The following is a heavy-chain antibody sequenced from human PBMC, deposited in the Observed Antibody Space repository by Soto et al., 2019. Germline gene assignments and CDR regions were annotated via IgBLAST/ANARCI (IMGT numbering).Heavy chain of an antibody. J-gene: IGHJ6*02. V-gene: IGHV3-74*01. CDR3: ARDLKVAGTNSFYYYGMDV. Sequence: EVQLAESGGGLVLTGGSLRLSCAASGFSFVSYWMHWVRQVPGEGLAWVSRINGNADNSDYADSVKGRFTISRDNAKNALYLHMNSLRAGDTAVYYCARDLKVAGTNSFYYYGMDVWGQGTTVTVSS. CDR1: GFSFVSYW. D-gene: IGHD6-19*01. CDR2: INGNADNS.